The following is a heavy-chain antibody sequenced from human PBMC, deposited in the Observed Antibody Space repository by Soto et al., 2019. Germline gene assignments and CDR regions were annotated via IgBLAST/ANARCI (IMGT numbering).Heavy chain of an antibody. D-gene: IGHD3-9*01. CDR2: IIPILGIA. J-gene: IGHJ6*03. CDR3: ARGKPDTYCYYIDV. V-gene: IGHV1-69*02. Sequence: QVQLVQSGAEVKKPGSSVKVSCKASGGTFSSYTISWVRQAPGQGLEWMGRIIPILGIANYAQKAQGRVTITADKSTSTAYMELRSLRSEDTAVYYCARGKPDTYCYYIDVWGKGTTVTVSS. CDR1: GGTFSSYT.